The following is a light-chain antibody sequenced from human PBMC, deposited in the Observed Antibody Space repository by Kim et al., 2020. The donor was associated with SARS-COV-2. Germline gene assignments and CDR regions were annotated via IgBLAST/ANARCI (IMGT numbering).Light chain of an antibody. J-gene: IGKJ2*01. Sequence: LSPGESATLSCRASQSVSSNYLAWYQQKPGQAPRLLVYGASTRPTGIPDRFTGSGSGTDFTLTISRLEPEDFAVYYCQQYGSSPYNFGQGTKLEI. CDR1: QSVSSNY. CDR3: QQYGSSPYN. V-gene: IGKV3-20*01. CDR2: GAS.